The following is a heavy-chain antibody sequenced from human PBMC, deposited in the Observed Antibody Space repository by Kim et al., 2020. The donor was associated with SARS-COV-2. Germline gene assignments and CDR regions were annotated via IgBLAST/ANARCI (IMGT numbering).Heavy chain of an antibody. CDR2: IYSGGST. CDR1: GFTVSSNY. CDR3: ARGMHSGSYYVYYYYGMDV. J-gene: IGHJ6*02. Sequence: GGSLRLSCAASGFTVSSNYMSWVRQAPGKGLEWVSVIYSGGSTYYADSVKGRFTISRDNSKNTLYLQMNSLRAEDTAVYYCARGMHSGSYYVYYYYGMDVWGQGTTVTVSS. V-gene: IGHV3-53*01. D-gene: IGHD1-26*01.